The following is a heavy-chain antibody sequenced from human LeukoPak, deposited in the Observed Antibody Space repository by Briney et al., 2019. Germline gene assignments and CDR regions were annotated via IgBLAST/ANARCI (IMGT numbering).Heavy chain of an antibody. CDR3: ARADYYDSSGYLVDY. CDR2: ISYDGSNK. D-gene: IGHD3-22*01. V-gene: IGHV3-30*04. Sequence: GGPLRLSCAASGFTFSSYAMHWVRQAPGKGLEWVAVISYDGSNKYYADSVKGRFTISRDNSKNTLYLQMNSLRAEDTAVYYCARADYYDSSGYLVDYWGQGTLVTVSS. J-gene: IGHJ4*02. CDR1: GFTFSSYA.